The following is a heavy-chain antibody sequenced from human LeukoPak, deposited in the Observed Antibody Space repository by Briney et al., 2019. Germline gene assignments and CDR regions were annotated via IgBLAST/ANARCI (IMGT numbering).Heavy chain of an antibody. D-gene: IGHD3-3*01. V-gene: IGHV4-38-2*02. CDR2: IYHRGST. Sequence: SETLSLTCTVSGYSISNGYYWGWIRQPPGKGLEWVGSIYHRGSTYYNPTLRSRVTISLDRSKKKFSLKLTSVTAADTAVYFCARGAEYYAIWRGYAGYSDYWGQGISVTVSS. CDR1: GYSISNGYY. CDR3: ARGAEYYAIWRGYAGYSDY. J-gene: IGHJ4*02.